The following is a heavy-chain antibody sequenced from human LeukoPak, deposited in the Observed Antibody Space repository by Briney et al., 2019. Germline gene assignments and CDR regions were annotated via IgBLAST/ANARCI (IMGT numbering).Heavy chain of an antibody. Sequence: GGSLRLSCAASGFTFSYYWMNRVRQAPGKGLEWVANIKQDGNEKYYVDSVKGRYTISRDNAKNSLSLQMNNLRAEDTAVYFCAGGLYSGSFDPWGQGTLVTVSS. D-gene: IGHD1-26*01. J-gene: IGHJ5*02. CDR3: AGGLYSGSFDP. CDR2: IKQDGNEK. CDR1: GFTFSYYW. V-gene: IGHV3-7*02.